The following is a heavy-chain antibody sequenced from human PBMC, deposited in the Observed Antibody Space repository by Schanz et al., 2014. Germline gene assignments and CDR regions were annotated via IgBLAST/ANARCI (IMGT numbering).Heavy chain of an antibody. CDR3: VILPRDNSALGP. J-gene: IGHJ5*02. CDR1: GGTFSSYA. Sequence: QVQLVQSGAEVKKPGSSVKVSCKASGGTFSSYAFSWVRQAPGQGLEWMGRISPSSGGTNSAQNFHGRVXXXXXXXXXXXXXXXXXXXXXXXXXXXXVILPRDNSALGPWGQGTLVTVSS. V-gene: IGHV1-69*04. D-gene: IGHD6-25*01. CDR2: ISPSSGGT.